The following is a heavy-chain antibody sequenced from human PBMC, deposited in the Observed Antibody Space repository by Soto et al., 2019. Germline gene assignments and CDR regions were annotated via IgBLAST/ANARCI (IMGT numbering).Heavy chain of an antibody. V-gene: IGHV3-53*01. J-gene: IGHJ6*02. CDR3: ARDPVAGGYYYYYGMDV. CDR1: GFTVSSNY. D-gene: IGHD2-15*01. Sequence: GGSLRLSCAASGFTVSSNYMSWVRQAPGRGLEWVSIIYTGGSTYYADFVKGRFTISRDNSKNTLYLEMNILRAEDTAVYYCARDPVAGGYYYYYGMDVWGQGTTVTVCS. CDR2: IYTGGST.